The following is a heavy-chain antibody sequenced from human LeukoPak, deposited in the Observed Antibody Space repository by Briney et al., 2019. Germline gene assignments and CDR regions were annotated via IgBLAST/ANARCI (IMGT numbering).Heavy chain of an antibody. J-gene: IGHJ5*02. CDR3: ARGFPSSSRWFDP. CDR2: INHSGSA. Sequence: SETLSLTCAVYGGSFSGYYWSWIRQPPGKGLEWIGDINHSGSAHYNPSLKSRVTTSVDTSNNQFSLNLHSVTAADTAVYYCARGFPSSSRWFDPWGQGTLVTVSS. D-gene: IGHD6-6*01. V-gene: IGHV4-34*01. CDR1: GGSFSGYY.